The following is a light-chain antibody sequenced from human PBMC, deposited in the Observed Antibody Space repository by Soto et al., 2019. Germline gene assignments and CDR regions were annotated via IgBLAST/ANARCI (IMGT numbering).Light chain of an antibody. J-gene: IGLJ2*01. V-gene: IGLV1-47*01. CDR2: RSD. CDR3: SARDDSLSGVV. Sequence: QPVLTQPPSASGTPGQRVTISCSGSSSNIGINHVYWYQQFPGTAPKLLMYRSDQRPSGVPDRFSGSKSGTSASLAISGLRSDDEAEYYCSARDDSLSGVVFGGGTKLTVL. CDR1: SSNIGINH.